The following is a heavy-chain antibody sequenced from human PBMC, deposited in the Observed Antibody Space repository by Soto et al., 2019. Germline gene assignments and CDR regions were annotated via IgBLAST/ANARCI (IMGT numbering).Heavy chain of an antibody. D-gene: IGHD3-10*01. CDR3: ARDSGAALVGVTEYFQH. J-gene: IGHJ1*01. CDR1: GFTFSSYS. V-gene: IGHV3-21*01. CDR2: ISSSSSYI. Sequence: PGGSLRLSCAASGFTFSSYSMNWVRQAPGKGLEWVSSISSSSSYIYYADSVKGRFTISRDNAKNSLYLQMNSLRAEDTAVYYCARDSGAALVGVTEYFQHWGQGTLVTVSS.